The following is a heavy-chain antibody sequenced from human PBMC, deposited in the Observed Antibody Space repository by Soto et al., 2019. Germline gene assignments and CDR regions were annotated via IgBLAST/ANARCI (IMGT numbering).Heavy chain of an antibody. CDR2: ISAYNGNT. CDR1: GYTFTSYG. V-gene: IGHV1-18*04. D-gene: IGHD3-22*01. J-gene: IGHJ3*02. CDR3: ARTRNYYDSSGGAFDI. Sequence: QVQLVQSGAEVKKPGASVKVSCKASGYTFTSYGISWVRQAPGQGLEWMGWISAYNGNTNYAQKLQGRVTMTTNTSTSTAYMELRSLRSDDTAVYYCARTRNYYDSSGGAFDIWGQGTMVTVSS.